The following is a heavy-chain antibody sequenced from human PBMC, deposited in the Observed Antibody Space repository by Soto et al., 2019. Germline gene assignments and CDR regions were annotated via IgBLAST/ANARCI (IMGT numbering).Heavy chain of an antibody. Sequence: GGSLRLSCAASGFTFSSYGMHWVRQAPGKGLEWVAVISYDGSNKYYADSVKGRFTISRDNSKNTLYLQMNSLRAEDTAVYYCASMDGDYAFISPFGYWGQGALVTVSS. CDR3: ASMDGDYAFISPFGY. CDR2: ISYDGSNK. J-gene: IGHJ4*02. D-gene: IGHD4-17*01. V-gene: IGHV3-30*03. CDR1: GFTFSSYG.